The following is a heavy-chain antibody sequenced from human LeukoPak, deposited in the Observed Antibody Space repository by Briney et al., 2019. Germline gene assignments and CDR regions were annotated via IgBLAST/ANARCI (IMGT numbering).Heavy chain of an antibody. CDR1: GYTFTGYY. CDR2: INPNSGGT. V-gene: IGHV1-2*04. CDR3: ARGRGTMVRGGDLVAIGHAFDI. D-gene: IGHD3-10*01. J-gene: IGHJ3*02. Sequence: ASVKVSCKASGYTFTGYYMHWVRQAPGQGLEWMGWINPNSGGTNYAQKFQGWVTMTRDTSISTAYMELSRLRSDDTAVYYCARGRGTMVRGGDLVAIGHAFDIWGQGTMVTVSS.